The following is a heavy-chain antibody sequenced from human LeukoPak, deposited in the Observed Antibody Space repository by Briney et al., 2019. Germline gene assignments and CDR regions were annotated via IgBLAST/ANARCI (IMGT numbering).Heavy chain of an antibody. D-gene: IGHD4-17*01. J-gene: IGHJ4*02. V-gene: IGHV4-34*01. CDR1: GGSFSGYY. Sequence: PSETLSLTCAVYGGSFSGYYWSWIRQPPGKGLEWIGEINHSGSTNYNPSLKSRVTISVDTSKNQFSLKLSSATAADTAVYYCASSTVDHWGQGTLVTVSS. CDR2: INHSGST. CDR3: ASSTVDH.